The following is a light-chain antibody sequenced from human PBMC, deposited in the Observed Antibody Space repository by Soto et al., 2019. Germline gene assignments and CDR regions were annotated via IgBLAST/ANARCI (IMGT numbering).Light chain of an antibody. J-gene: IGKJ3*01. V-gene: IGKV3-11*01. Sequence: ALAPRLLIYDALKRATGTPDRFSGSGSGTDFTLTISRLEPEDFAVYYCQQRSNWPPITFGPGTKVDLK. CDR3: QQRSNWPPIT. CDR2: DAL.